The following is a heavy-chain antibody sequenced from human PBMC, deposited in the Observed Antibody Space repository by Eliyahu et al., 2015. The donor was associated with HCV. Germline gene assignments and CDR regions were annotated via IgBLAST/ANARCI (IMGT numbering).Heavy chain of an antibody. V-gene: IGHV3-74*01. CDR1: GFTFXSSW. CDR2: INSDGGIT. J-gene: IGHJ4*02. CDR3: ASEIRLGY. Sequence: EVQLVESGGGLVQPGGXLRLSCAASGFTFXSSWMHWVRQVPGKGLVWVSRINSDGGITSYADSVKGRFTISRDNAKNTLYLQMNSLRAEDSAVYYCASEIRLGYWGQGTLVTVSS.